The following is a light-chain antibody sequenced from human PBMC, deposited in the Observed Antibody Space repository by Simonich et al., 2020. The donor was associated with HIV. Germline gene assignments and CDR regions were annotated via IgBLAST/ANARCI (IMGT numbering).Light chain of an antibody. Sequence: DIQITQSPSSLSASVGDRVTINCRDSQSIVTWLAWYQQKPGKAPKLLIYKASSLESGVPSTFSGSGSGTEFTLTISSLQPDDFATYYCQQYNTFPLTFGQGTRLEIK. J-gene: IGKJ5*01. CDR1: QSIVTW. V-gene: IGKV1-5*03. CDR2: KAS. CDR3: QQYNTFPLT.